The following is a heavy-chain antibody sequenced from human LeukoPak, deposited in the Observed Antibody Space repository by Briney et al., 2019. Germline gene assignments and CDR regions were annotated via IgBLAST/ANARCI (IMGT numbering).Heavy chain of an antibody. J-gene: IGHJ4*02. CDR1: GGPISSSSYY. CDR3: ARAGYGDSDFDY. Sequence: SETLSLTSTVSGGPISSSSYYWGWIRQPPGKGLEWIGSIYHSGSTYYNPSLKSRVTISVDTSKNQFSLKLSSVTAADTAVYYCARAGYGDSDFDYWGQGTLVTVSS. D-gene: IGHD4-17*01. V-gene: IGHV4-39*07. CDR2: IYHSGST.